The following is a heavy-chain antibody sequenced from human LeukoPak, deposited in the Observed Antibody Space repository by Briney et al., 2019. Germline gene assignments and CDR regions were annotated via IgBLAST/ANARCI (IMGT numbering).Heavy chain of an antibody. J-gene: IGHJ4*02. CDR2: IYSGGST. V-gene: IGHV3-53*01. Sequence: GGSLRLSCAASGFIVSSKYMSWVRQAPGKGLEWVSVIYSGGSTYYAASVEGRFTISRDSSKNTVYLQMNNLRVDDTAVYYCARAGPIDYWGQGILVTVSS. CDR1: GFIVSSKY. CDR3: ARAGPIDY.